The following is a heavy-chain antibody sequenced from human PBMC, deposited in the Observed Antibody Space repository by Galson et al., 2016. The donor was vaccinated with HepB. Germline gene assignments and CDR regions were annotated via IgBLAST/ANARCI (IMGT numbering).Heavy chain of an antibody. CDR3: VKDFDSVMPTLGRD. V-gene: IGHV1-18*04. CDR2: IRVYNGET. CDR1: GYIFTSFG. D-gene: IGHD5-24*01. Sequence: SVKVSCKASGYIFTSFGISWVRQAPGQGLEWMGWIRVYNGETHYAEKVQGRLTMTTDTYTSTVYLELRSLKSDDTAVYYYVKDFDSVMPTLGRDWVQGTLVTVSS. J-gene: IGHJ4*02.